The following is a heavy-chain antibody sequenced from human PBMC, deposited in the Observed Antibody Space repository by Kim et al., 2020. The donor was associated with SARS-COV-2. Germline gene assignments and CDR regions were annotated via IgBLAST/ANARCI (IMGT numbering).Heavy chain of an antibody. V-gene: IGHV7-4-1*02. J-gene: IGHJ3*01. CDR2: INTNTGNP. Sequence: ASVKVSCKASGTTFSSYAMNWVRQAPGQGLEWMGWINTNTGNPTYAQAFTGRLVFSLDTSVSTTYLQITSLKSEDTAVYYCASSMVYGVISAFDLWGQGTMVTVSS. CDR3: ASSMVYGVISAFDL. D-gene: IGHD3-10*01. CDR1: GTTFSSYA.